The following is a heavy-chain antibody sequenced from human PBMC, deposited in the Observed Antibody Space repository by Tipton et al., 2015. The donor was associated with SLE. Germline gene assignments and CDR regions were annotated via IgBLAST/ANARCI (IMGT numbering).Heavy chain of an antibody. CDR2: INHSGST. V-gene: IGHV4-34*01. Sequence: LRLSCAVYGGSFSGYYWSWIRQPPGKGLEWIGEINHSGSTNYNPSLKSRVTISVDTSKNQFSLKLSSVTAADTAVYYCARDQGGLIDYWGQGTLVTVSS. J-gene: IGHJ4*02. D-gene: IGHD3-16*01. CDR3: ARDQGGLIDY. CDR1: GGSFSGYY.